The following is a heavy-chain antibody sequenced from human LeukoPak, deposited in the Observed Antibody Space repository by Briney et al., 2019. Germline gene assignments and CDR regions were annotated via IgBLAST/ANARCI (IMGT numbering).Heavy chain of an antibody. V-gene: IGHV3-21*01. D-gene: IGHD2-15*01. CDR2: ISSSSSYI. J-gene: IGHJ6*03. Sequence: GGSLRLSCAASGFTFSSYSMNWVRQAPGKGLEWVSSISSSSSYIYYADSVKGRFTISRDNAKNSLYLQMNSLRAEDTAVYYCARGGGGSGYYYYYIDVWGTGTTVTVSS. CDR1: GFTFSSYS. CDR3: ARGGGGSGYYYYYIDV.